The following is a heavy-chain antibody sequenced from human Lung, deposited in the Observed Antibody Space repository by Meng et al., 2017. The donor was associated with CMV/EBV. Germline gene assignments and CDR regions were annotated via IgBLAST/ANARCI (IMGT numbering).Heavy chain of an antibody. CDR1: GDSITNHNW. Sequence: GQFRERRPAPVKPSETLSLSCAVSGDSITNHNWWAWVRQPPGKGMEWIGEIPHRGSSAYNPTLKSRVSMSIDKSKNQFSLKLTSVPAADTAVYHCLRWSGGSVWGQGTLVTVSS. D-gene: IGHD3-10*01. CDR2: IPHRGSS. V-gene: IGHV4-4*02. CDR3: LRWSGGSV. J-gene: IGHJ1*01.